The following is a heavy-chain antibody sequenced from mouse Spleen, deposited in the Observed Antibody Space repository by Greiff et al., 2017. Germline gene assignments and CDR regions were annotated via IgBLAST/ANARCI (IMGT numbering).Heavy chain of an antibody. J-gene: IGHJ2*01. CDR3: ARSGFYFDY. CDR2: ISYSGST. V-gene: IGHV3-2*02. D-gene: IGHD2-2*01. CDR1: GYSITSDYA. Sequence: EVKLVESGPGLVKPSQSLSLTCTVTGYSITSDYAWNWIRQFPGNKLEWMGYISYSGSTSYNPSLKSRISITRDTSKNQFFLRLNSVTTEDTATYYCARSGFYFDYWGQGTTLTVSS.